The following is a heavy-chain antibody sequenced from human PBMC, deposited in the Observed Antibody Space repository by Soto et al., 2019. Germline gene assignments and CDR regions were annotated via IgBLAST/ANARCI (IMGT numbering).Heavy chain of an antibody. CDR3: ARDDAVAGTHYWYFDL. J-gene: IGHJ2*01. Sequence: QVPLVQSGAEVKKPGASVKVSCKASGYTFTSYGISWVRQAPGQGLEWMGWISAYNGNTNYAQKLQGRVTMTTDTSTSRAYMELRSLRSDDTAVYYCARDDAVAGTHYWYFDLWGRGTLVTVSS. CDR1: GYTFTSYG. D-gene: IGHD6-19*01. V-gene: IGHV1-18*01. CDR2: ISAYNGNT.